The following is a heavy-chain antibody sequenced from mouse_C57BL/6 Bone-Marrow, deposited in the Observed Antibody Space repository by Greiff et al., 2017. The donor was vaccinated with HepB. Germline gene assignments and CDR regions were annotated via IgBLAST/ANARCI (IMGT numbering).Heavy chain of an antibody. D-gene: IGHD1-1*01. J-gene: IGHJ2*01. Sequence: EVKVEESGGGLVKPGGSLKLSCAASGFTFSDYGMHWVRQAPEKGLEWVAYISSGSSTIYYADTVKGRFTISRDNAKNTLFLQMTSLRSEDTAMYYCARGGLLRSDYWGQGTTLTVSS. CDR3: ARGGLLRSDY. CDR2: ISSGSSTI. V-gene: IGHV5-17*01. CDR1: GFTFSDYG.